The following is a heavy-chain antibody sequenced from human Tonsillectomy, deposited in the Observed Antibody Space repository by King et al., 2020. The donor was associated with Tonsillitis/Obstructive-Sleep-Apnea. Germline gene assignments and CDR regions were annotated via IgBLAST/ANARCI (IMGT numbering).Heavy chain of an antibody. Sequence: VQLVESGGGVVQPGRSLRLSCAASGFTFSNYAMHWVRQAPGKGLEWVAVISYDGSNKDYGDSVKGRFTISRDKSNNTLYLQMNSLRAEDTAVYYCARTDYYYCYMDVWGRGTTVTVAS. CDR1: GFTFSNYA. CDR2: ISYDGSNK. J-gene: IGHJ6*03. V-gene: IGHV3-30*04. CDR3: ARTDYYYCYMDV.